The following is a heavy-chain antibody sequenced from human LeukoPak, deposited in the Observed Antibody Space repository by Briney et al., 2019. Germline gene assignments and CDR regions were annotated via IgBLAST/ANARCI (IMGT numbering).Heavy chain of an antibody. D-gene: IGHD2-2*01. V-gene: IGHV3-21*01. J-gene: IGHJ4*02. CDR1: GFTFSDYF. CDR3: AREAEYCSSTSCYVLFDY. Sequence: GGSLRLSCVASGFTFSDYFMSWVRQAPGKGLEWVSSISSSSSYIYYADSVKGRFTISRDNAKNSLYLQMNSLRAEDTAVYYCAREAEYCSSTSCYVLFDYWGQGTLVTVSS. CDR2: ISSSSSYI.